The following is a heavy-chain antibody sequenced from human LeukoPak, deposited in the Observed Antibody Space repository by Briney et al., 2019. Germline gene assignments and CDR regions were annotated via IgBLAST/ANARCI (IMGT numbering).Heavy chain of an antibody. CDR3: ASDDGGNLDY. D-gene: IGHD4-23*01. J-gene: IGHJ4*02. V-gene: IGHV3-33*01. CDR2: IWYDGSNK. CDR1: GFTFSSYG. Sequence: GRSLRLSCAASGFTFSSYGMHWVRQAPGKGLEGVGVIWYDGSNKYYADSVKGRFTISRDNFKNTLYLQMNSLRAEDTAVYYCASDDGGNLDYWGQGTLVTVSS.